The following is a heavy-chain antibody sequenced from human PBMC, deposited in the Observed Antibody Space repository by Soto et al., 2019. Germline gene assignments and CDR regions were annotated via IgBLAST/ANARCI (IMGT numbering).Heavy chain of an antibody. CDR1: GFTFRSSW. J-gene: IGHJ6*02. Sequence: EVQVVESGGGLVQPGGSLRFSCAASGFTFRSSWMDWVRQTPGKGLEWVANIGQDGSEKYYVDSVKGRFTISRDNAKNSLYLQMTGLRAEESAVYFCSRRLEVWGQGTTVIVSS. V-gene: IGHV3-7*05. CDR3: SRRLEV. CDR2: IGQDGSEK.